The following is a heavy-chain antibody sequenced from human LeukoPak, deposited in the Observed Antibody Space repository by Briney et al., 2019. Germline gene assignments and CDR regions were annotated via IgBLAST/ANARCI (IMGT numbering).Heavy chain of an antibody. CDR2: IYYSGST. CDR1: GGSISSSSYY. J-gene: IGHJ4*02. CDR3: ARCPDSPLEYYFDY. Sequence: PSETLSLTCTVSGGSISSSSYYWGWIRQPPGKGLEWIGSIYYSGSTYYNPSLKSRVTISVDTSKNQFSLKLSSVTAADTAVYYCARCPDSPLEYYFDYWGQGTLVTVSS. V-gene: IGHV4-39*01. D-gene: IGHD3-22*01.